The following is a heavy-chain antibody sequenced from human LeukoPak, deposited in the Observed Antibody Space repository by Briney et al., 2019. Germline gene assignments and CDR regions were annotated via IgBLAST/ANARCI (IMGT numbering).Heavy chain of an antibody. CDR3: AKGLRIVVVPAAIKWFDP. J-gene: IGHJ5*02. D-gene: IGHD2-2*01. CDR2: IRYDGSNK. Sequence: GGSLRLSCAASGSTFSSYGMHWVRQAPGKGLEWVAFIRYDGSNKYYADSVKGRFTISRDNSKNTLYLQMNSLRAEDTAVYYCAKGLRIVVVPAAIKWFDPWGQGTLVTVSS. V-gene: IGHV3-30*02. CDR1: GSTFSSYG.